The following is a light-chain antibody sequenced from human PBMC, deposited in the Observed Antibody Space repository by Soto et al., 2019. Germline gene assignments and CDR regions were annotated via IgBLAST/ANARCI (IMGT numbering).Light chain of an antibody. CDR2: EDD. V-gene: IGLV6-57*02. CDR3: QSHDSTNVV. Sequence: NFMLTQPHSVSKTPGKTVTISCTSSGGSIATNYVQWHQQRPGSAPTTVIYEDDKRPSGVPDRFSGSIDRSSNSASLIISGLKTEDEADYYCQSHDSTNVVFGRGTKLTVL. CDR1: GGSIATNY. J-gene: IGLJ2*01.